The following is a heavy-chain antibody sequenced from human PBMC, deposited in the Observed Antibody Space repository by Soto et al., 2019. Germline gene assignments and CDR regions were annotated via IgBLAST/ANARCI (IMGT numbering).Heavy chain of an antibody. D-gene: IGHD2-8*01. V-gene: IGHV3-7*03. J-gene: IGHJ4*02. Sequence: LRLSCAASGFTVSTYTMTWVRQAPGKGLEWVANLKRDGRERYYVDSVKGRFSVSRDNAKNSLYLQMNNLRPEDTAVYYCARDVYEILGRVVRRLDSWGQGTLVTVSS. CDR1: GFTVSTYT. CDR3: ARDVYEILGRVVRRLDS. CDR2: LKRDGRER.